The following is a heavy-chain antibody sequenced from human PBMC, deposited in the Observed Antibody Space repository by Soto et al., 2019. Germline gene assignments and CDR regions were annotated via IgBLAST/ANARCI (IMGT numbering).Heavy chain of an antibody. V-gene: IGHV3-74*01. J-gene: IGHJ6*02. CDR2: INSDGSST. D-gene: IGHD3-3*01. CDR3: ARELCTIFGVDSRGMDV. Sequence: GGSLRLSCAASGFTFSSYWMHWVRQAPGKGLVWVSRINSDGSSTSYADSVKGRFTISRDNAKNTLYLQMNSLRAEDTAVYYWARELCTIFGVDSRGMDVWGQGTTVTVSS. CDR1: GFTFSSYW.